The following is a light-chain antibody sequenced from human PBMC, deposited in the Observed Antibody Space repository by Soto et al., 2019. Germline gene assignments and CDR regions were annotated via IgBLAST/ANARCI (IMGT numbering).Light chain of an antibody. CDR3: QQYGSSGT. CDR2: GAS. V-gene: IGKV3-20*01. CDR1: QSLRSD. J-gene: IGKJ1*01. Sequence: IVVTLSPATLAVSKGERATLSCRASQSLRSDLAWYQQKPGQAPRLLIYGASNRATGIPDRFSGSGSGTDFTLTISRLEPEDFAVYYCQQYGSSGTFGQGTKVDI.